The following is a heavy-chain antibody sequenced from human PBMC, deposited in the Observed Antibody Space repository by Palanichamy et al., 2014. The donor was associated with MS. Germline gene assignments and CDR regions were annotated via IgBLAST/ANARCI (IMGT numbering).Heavy chain of an antibody. Sequence: EVQLLESGGGLVQPGGSLRLSCAASGFTFSSYVMGWVRQAPGKGLEYVSVITGSGGTHYVDSVKDRFTISRDNSKSTLYLQMNSLSAEDTALYYCARATGYGTGWHGRNDYWGQGTLVTVSS. J-gene: IGHJ4*02. CDR3: ARATGYGTGWHGRNDY. V-gene: IGHV3-23*01. CDR1: GFTFSSYV. CDR2: ITGSGGT. D-gene: IGHD6-19*01.